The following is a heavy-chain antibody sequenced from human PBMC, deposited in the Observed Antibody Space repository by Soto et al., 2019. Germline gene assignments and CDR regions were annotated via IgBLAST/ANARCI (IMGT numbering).Heavy chain of an antibody. CDR1: GFTFNTYD. Sequence: EVQLLESGGGLVQPGGSLRLSCAASGFTFNTYDMSWVRQAPGKGLEWVSIISGSGGSTYYADSVKGRFTISRDNSKNTLYLQMNSLRAEDTAVYSCAKLEGGWYFDYWGQGTLVTVSS. V-gene: IGHV3-23*01. CDR2: ISGSGGST. D-gene: IGHD1-26*01. J-gene: IGHJ4*02. CDR3: AKLEGGWYFDY.